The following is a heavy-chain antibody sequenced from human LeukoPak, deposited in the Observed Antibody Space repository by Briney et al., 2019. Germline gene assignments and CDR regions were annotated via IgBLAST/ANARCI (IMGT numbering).Heavy chain of an antibody. V-gene: IGHV1-69*04. CDR1: GATFTIYA. J-gene: IGHJ5*02. D-gene: IGHD3-22*01. Sequence: GASVNLSCNASGATFTIYAISWVRQGPGQGLEWMGRIIPILGIANYAQKFQGRVTITADKSTSTAYMELSSLRSEDTAVYYCASSSTMIVVSMGEDWFAPWGQGTLVTVSS. CDR3: ASSSTMIVVSMGEDWFAP. CDR2: IIPILGIA.